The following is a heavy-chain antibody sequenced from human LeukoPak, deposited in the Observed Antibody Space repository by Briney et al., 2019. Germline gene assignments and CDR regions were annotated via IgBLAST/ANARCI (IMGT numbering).Heavy chain of an antibody. J-gene: IGHJ4*02. CDR3: ARGVYGSGLDY. Sequence: SETLSLTCAVYGGSFSGYYWSWIRQPPGKGLEWIGEINHSGSTNYNPSLKSRVTISVDTSKSQFSLKLSSVTAADTAVYYCARGVYGSGLDYWGQGTLVTVSS. D-gene: IGHD3-10*01. CDR1: GGSFSGYY. V-gene: IGHV4-34*01. CDR2: INHSGST.